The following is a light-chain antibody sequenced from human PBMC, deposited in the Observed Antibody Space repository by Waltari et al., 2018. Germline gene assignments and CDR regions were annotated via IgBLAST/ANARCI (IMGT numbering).Light chain of an antibody. V-gene: IGKV2-30*01. J-gene: IGKJ2*03. Sequence: DVKMTQSPLSLPVTPGQPASISCRSSQSLVDSDGNSFLNWFQQRPDQSPRRLIYKVSKRDSGVPDRFNASGSGTDFTLKISRVEAEDVGVYYCMQGTKWPFSFGQGTELEIK. CDR2: KVS. CDR3: MQGTKWPFS. CDR1: QSLVDSDGNSF.